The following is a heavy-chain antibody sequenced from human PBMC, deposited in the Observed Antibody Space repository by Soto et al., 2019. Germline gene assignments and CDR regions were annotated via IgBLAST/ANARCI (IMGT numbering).Heavy chain of an antibody. J-gene: IGHJ6*04. CDR3: GRQFFVLEPAATRDYYYSGMDV. Sequence: PGESLKISCRGSGYSFTSYWIGWVRQMPGKGLEWMGIIYPGDSDTRYSPSFQGQVTISADKSISTAYLQWSSLKASDTAMYYWGRQFFVLEPAATRDYYYSGMDVGGKGTPVTVSS. CDR2: IYPGDSDT. D-gene: IGHD2-2*01. V-gene: IGHV5-51*01. CDR1: GYSFTSYW.